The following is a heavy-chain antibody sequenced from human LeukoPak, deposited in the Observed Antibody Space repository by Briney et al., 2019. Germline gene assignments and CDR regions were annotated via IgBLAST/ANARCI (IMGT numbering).Heavy chain of an antibody. CDR1: GFTFSSYW. CDR2: IKQDGSEK. D-gene: IGHD2-2*02. CDR3: ARDECSSTSCYIGGYYYYGMDV. Sequence: GGSLRLSCAASGFTFSSYWMSWVRQAPGKGLEWVANIKQDGSEKYYVDSVKGRFTISRGNAKNSLYLQMNSLRAEDTAVYYCARDECSSTSCYIGGYYYYGMDVWGQGTTVTVSS. V-gene: IGHV3-7*01. J-gene: IGHJ6*02.